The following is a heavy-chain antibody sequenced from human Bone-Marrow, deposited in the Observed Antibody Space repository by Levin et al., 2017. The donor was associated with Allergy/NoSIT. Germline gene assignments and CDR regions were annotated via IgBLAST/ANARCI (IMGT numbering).Heavy chain of an antibody. CDR3: AREGLDAFDI. Sequence: SQTLSLTCTVSGGSISSGGYYWSWIRQHPGKGLEWIGYIYYSGSTYYNPSLKSRVTISVDTSKNQFSLKLSSVTAADTAVYYCAREGLDAFDIWGQGTMVTVSS. D-gene: IGHD3-16*01. J-gene: IGHJ3*02. CDR1: GGSISSGGYY. CDR2: IYYSGST. V-gene: IGHV4-31*03.